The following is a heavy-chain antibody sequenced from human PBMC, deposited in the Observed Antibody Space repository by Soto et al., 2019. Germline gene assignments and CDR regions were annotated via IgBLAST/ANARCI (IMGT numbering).Heavy chain of an antibody. CDR2: ITVNSGNT. J-gene: IGHJ4*02. Sequence: QGQLVQSGVEVKKPGASVKVSCKASGYTFISYGIGWVRQAPGQGLEWMGWITVNSGNTNYPQKFQGRVTMTTDTSTITAYMEVRSLTSDDPAVYYCGRGLGGGWYYFDYWGPGTLVTVS. CDR3: GRGLGGGWYYFDY. V-gene: IGHV1-18*01. D-gene: IGHD6-19*01. CDR1: GYTFISYG.